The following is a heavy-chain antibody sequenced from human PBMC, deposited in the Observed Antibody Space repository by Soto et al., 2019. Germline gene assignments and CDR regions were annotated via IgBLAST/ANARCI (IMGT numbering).Heavy chain of an antibody. J-gene: IGHJ4*02. D-gene: IGHD3-3*01. V-gene: IGHV2-5*02. CDR3: AHRVLRTVFGLVNPTAIYFDF. CDR1: GFSLTTSGVG. Sequence: QITLNESGPTVVRPTETLTLTCRFSGFSLTTSGVGVGWIRQSPGKAPERIEHIYWDDDKRYSASLKSRLTITKDTSKNQVVLTVSDLDPTDTATYYCAHRVLRTVFGLVNPTAIYFDFWGQGTPVAVSS. CDR2: IYWDDDK.